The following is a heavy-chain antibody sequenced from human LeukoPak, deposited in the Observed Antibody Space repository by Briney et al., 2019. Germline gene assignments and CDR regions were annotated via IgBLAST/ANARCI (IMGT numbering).Heavy chain of an antibody. CDR2: VTGIGAIT. CDR3: AKGRGSGSWSAADY. J-gene: IGHJ4*02. CDR1: GFTFSTFT. V-gene: IGHV3-23*01. D-gene: IGHD3-10*01. Sequence: GGSLRLSCAASGFTFSTFTLNWVRQAPGKGLEWVSEVTGIGAITQYADSVKGRFTISRDNSKNTLYLQMDRLRAEDTALYYCAKGRGSGSWSAADYWGQGTLVTVSS.